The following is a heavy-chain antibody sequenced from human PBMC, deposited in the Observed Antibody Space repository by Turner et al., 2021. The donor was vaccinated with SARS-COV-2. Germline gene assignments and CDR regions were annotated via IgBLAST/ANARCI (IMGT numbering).Heavy chain of an antibody. Sequence: QVQLVESGGGVVHPGRSLRLSCAASGFTFSSHGMHWVRQAPGKGLEWVAVIWYDGSNKYYADSVKGRLTISRDNSKNTLYLQMNSLRAEDTAVYYCAREGDYGGNSGGFDYWGQGTLVTVSS. CDR1: GFTFSSHG. V-gene: IGHV3-33*01. D-gene: IGHD4-17*01. CDR2: IWYDGSNK. CDR3: AREGDYGGNSGGFDY. J-gene: IGHJ4*02.